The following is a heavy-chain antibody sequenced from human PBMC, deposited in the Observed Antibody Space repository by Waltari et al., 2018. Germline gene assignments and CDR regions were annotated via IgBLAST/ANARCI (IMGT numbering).Heavy chain of an antibody. CDR2: IKPDGSQT. V-gene: IGHV3-7*01. CDR1: GFTWGNYW. J-gene: IGHJ4*02. CDR3: ARDPARRADY. Sequence: EVQLVESGGGLVQPGGSLRLSCVASGFTWGNYWMHWVSQAPGKGLEWVAHIKPDGSQTDYVDSVKGRFAISRDNARNSLYLQMNSLRADDTAIYYCARDPARRADYWGQGTLVTVSS.